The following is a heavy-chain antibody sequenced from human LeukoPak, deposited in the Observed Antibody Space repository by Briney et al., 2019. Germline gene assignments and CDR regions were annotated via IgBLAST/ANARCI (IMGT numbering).Heavy chain of an antibody. CDR1: GVSITNNNW. J-gene: IGHJ4*02. CDR3: AVLEGYYSGSGTYY. CDR2: IFHSGST. D-gene: IGHD3-10*01. V-gene: IGHV4-4*02. Sequence: PSGTLSLTCAVSGVSITNNNWCNWVRQPPGKGLEWIGDIFHSGSTNYNPSLKGRVTISLDKSKNQFSLNLTSVTAADTAVYYCAVLEGYYSGSGTYYWGQGTLVTVSS.